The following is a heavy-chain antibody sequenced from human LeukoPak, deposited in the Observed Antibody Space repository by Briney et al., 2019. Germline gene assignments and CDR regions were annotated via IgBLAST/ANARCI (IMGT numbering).Heavy chain of an antibody. CDR2: IYYSEST. V-gene: IGHV4-59*08. CDR3: ASGRIAARSYYYYGMDV. D-gene: IGHD6-6*01. CDR1: GGSICRYY. J-gene: IGHJ6*02. Sequence: SETLSLTCSVSGGSICRYYWIWLRQPPGKAVVGLGYIYYSESTNDNPSLKSRVTISVDTSKNQFSLKLSSMTAADTAVYYCASGRIAARSYYYYGMDVWGQGTTVTVSS.